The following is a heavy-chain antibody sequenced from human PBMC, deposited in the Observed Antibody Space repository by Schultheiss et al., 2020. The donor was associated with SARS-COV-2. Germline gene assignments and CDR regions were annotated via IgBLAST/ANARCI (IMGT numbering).Heavy chain of an antibody. CDR1: GGSFSDFY. V-gene: IGHV4-59*12. D-gene: IGHD2-15*01. CDR3: ARRRAIVVVVAATRGGMDV. CDR2: IYYSGST. Sequence: SETLSLTCAVYGGSFSDFYWSWIRQPPGKGLEWIGYIYYSGSTYYNPSLKSRVTISVDKSKNQFSLKLTSVTAADTAVYYCARRRAIVVVVAATRGGMDVWGQGTTVTVSS. J-gene: IGHJ6*02.